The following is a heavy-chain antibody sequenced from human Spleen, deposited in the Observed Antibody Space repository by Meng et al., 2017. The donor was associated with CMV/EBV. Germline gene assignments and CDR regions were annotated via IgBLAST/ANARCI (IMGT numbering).Heavy chain of an antibody. CDR1: GFTFRNFD. CDR3: ARGGSTFHDY. J-gene: IGHJ4*02. Sequence: GGSLRLSCAASGFTFRNFDMNWVRQAPGKGLEWVSYISSSGSTIYYADSVKGRLTISRDNAKNSLYLQMNSLRAEDTAVYYCARGGSTFHDYWGQGTLVTVSS. D-gene: IGHD3-16*01. CDR2: ISSSGSTI. V-gene: IGHV3-48*03.